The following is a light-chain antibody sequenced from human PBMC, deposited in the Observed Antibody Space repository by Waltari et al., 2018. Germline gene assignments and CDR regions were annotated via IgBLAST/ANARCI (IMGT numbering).Light chain of an antibody. V-gene: IGKV3-11*01. J-gene: IGKJ5*01. CDR1: QSVSSY. Sequence: EIVLTPSPATLSLSPGERATLPCRARQSVSSYLAWYQQKPGQAPRLLIYDASNRATGIPARFSGSGSGTDFTLTISSLEPEDFAVYYCQQRSNWPITFGQGTRLEIK. CDR2: DAS. CDR3: QQRSNWPIT.